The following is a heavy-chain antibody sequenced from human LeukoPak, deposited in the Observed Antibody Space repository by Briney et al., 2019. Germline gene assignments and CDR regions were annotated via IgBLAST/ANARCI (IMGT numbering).Heavy chain of an antibody. CDR2: ISAYNGNT. D-gene: IGHD1-7*01. J-gene: IGHJ5*02. CDR1: GYTFTSYG. Sequence: GASVKVSCKASGYTFTSYGISWVRQAPGQGLEWMGWISAYNGNTNYAQKFQGRVTVTRDTSISTAYMELSRLTSDDTAVYYCARGAETTTNWFDPWGQGTLVTVSS. V-gene: IGHV1-18*01. CDR3: ARGAETTTNWFDP.